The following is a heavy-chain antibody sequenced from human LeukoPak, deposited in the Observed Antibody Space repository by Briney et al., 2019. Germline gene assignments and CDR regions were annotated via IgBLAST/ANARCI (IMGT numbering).Heavy chain of an antibody. V-gene: IGHV4-39*01. CDR2: IYYSGST. CDR1: GGSISSSSYY. D-gene: IGHD6-19*01. Sequence: SETLSLTCTVSGGSISSSSYYWGWIRQPPGKGLEWIGSIYYSGSTYYNPSLKSRVTISVDTSKNQFSLKLSSVTAADTAVYYCARWANSGWYGDYWGRGTLVTVSS. CDR3: ARWANSGWYGDY. J-gene: IGHJ4*02.